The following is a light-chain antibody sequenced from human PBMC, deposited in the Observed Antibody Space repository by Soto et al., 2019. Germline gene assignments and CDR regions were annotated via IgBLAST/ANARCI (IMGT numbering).Light chain of an antibody. V-gene: IGKV3-11*01. Sequence: IVLTQSPGTLCLSPGESATLSCRASQSVSSNLAWYQQKPGQAPRLLIYRTSIRAAGIPARFSASGSGTDFTLTISDVQPEDFAVYYCHQRRSWPRTFGQGTKVDI. CDR1: QSVSSN. J-gene: IGKJ1*01. CDR2: RTS. CDR3: HQRRSWPRT.